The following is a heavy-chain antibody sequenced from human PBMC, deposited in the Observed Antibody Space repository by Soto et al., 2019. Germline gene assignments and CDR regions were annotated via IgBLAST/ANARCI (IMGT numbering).Heavy chain of an antibody. CDR1: GGSMRGQH. Sequence: QVQLQESGPGLVKPSETLSLTCTVSGGSMRGQHWSWIRQPPGKGLEWTGHHSDSTNDNPSLNTPITISTVTSKTQFSLNMSFVTAAETDVYYCASSQDGGGGGGYWGLGSLVPVSP. CDR2: HHSDST. D-gene: IGHD3-10*01. CDR3: ASSQDGGGGGGY. V-gene: IGHV4-59*11. J-gene: IGHJ4*02.